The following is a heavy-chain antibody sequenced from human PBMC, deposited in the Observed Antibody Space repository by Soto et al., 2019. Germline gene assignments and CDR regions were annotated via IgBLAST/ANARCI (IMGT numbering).Heavy chain of an antibody. V-gene: IGHV1-69*13. D-gene: IGHD1-26*01. CDR2: IIPIFGTA. J-gene: IGHJ2*01. CDR3: ARDRVGATTRWYFDL. Sequence: ASVKVPCKASGGTFSSYAISWVRQAPGQGLEWMGGIIPIFGTANYAQKFQGRVTITADESTSTAYMELSSLRSEDTAVYYCARDRVGATTRWYFDLWGRGTLVTVSS. CDR1: GGTFSSYA.